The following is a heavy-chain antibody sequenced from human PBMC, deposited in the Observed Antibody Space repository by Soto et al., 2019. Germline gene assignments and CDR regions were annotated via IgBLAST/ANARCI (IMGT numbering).Heavy chain of an antibody. V-gene: IGHV3-30*03. CDR2: ISFDGSNK. Sequence: APEFTFSQSGMHWVRQAPGKGLELVALISFDGSNKEYADSVKGRFTISRDNSKNTLYLQMHSLRPEDTAIYYCLRMTVPPVDKWGQGTVVTVSS. D-gene: IGHD3-16*01. CDR1: EFTFSQSG. J-gene: IGHJ4*02. CDR3: LRMTVPPVDK.